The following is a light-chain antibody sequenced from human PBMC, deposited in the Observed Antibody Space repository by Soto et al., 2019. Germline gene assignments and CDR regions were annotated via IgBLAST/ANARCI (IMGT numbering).Light chain of an antibody. J-gene: IGLJ3*02. CDR1: SSNIGAGYD. V-gene: IGLV1-40*01. CDR3: QSHDSSLSGWV. Sequence: QSVLTQPPSVSGAPGQRVTISCTGSSSNIGAGYDVHWYQQLPGTAPKLLIYGNNNRPSGVPDRFSGSRSGTSASLAITGLQADDEADYYCQSHDSSLSGWVFGGGTQLTVL. CDR2: GNN.